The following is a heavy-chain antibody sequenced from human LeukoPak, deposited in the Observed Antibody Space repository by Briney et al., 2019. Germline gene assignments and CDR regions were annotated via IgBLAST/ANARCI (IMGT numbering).Heavy chain of an antibody. J-gene: IGHJ4*02. CDR3: ARDRSWGSQCYFDY. CDR1: GFHFSTYG. V-gene: IGHV3-33*01. Sequence: GGSLRLSCAASGFHFSTYGMHWVRQAPGKGLEWVGVIWYDGSNKIYAESVKGRFTISRDNSKNTLYPQMNSLRAEDTAVYYCARDRSWGSQCYFDYWGQGTLVTVSS. CDR2: IWYDGSNK. D-gene: IGHD7-27*01.